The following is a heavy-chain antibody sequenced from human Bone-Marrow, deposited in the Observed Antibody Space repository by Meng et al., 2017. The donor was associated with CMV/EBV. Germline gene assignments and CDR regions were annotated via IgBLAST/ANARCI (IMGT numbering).Heavy chain of an antibody. CDR2: ITWNGDNT. CDR3: ARDVEGMVIPHFDY. Sequence: SGFTFDDYGMNWVRRAPGEGLEWISRITWNGDNTAYAASVKSRFTVSRDNVKNSLSLQMNSLRAEDTALYYCARDVEGMVIPHFDYWGQGTLVTVSS. D-gene: IGHD3-3*01. V-gene: IGHV3-20*03. CDR1: GFTFDDYG. J-gene: IGHJ4*02.